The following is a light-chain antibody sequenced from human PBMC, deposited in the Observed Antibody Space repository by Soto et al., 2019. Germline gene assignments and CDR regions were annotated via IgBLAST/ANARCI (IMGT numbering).Light chain of an antibody. V-gene: IGKV3-20*01. CDR3: QQYGSSPSWT. Sequence: EIVLTQSPGTLSLSPGERATLSCRASQSVSSSYLACYQQKPGQAPRLLIYGASSRATGIPDRFSGSGAWTDFTLNISSPEPEDFAVYYCQQYGSSPSWTFGQGTKVEIK. CDR1: QSVSSSY. J-gene: IGKJ1*01. CDR2: GAS.